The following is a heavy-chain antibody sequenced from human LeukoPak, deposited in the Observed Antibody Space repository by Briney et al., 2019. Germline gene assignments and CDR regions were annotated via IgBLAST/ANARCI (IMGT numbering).Heavy chain of an antibody. CDR2: ISSSGDTT. Sequence: PGGSLRLSCAASGFTFSTYAMSRVRQAPGTGLDLVSAISSSGDTTYYADSVKGRFTISRDNSKNTLYLQMNSLRAEDTAVYYCAKDWQGATFVIGNLDYWGQGTLVTVSS. D-gene: IGHD1-26*01. J-gene: IGHJ4*02. V-gene: IGHV3-23*01. CDR3: AKDWQGATFVIGNLDY. CDR1: GFTFSTYA.